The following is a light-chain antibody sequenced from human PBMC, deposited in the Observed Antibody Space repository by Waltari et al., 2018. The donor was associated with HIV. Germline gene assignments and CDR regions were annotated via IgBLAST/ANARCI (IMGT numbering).Light chain of an antibody. CDR3: MQALQTPST. V-gene: IGKV2-28*01. J-gene: IGKJ5*01. CDR2: LAS. Sequence: DIVMTQSPLSLPATPGESASISCESSQSLLESNGYNFLDWYVQKPGQSPQLLIYLASTRASGVPDRFSGSGSGTDFTLKISRVEADDVGVYYCMQALQTPSTFGQGTRLEIK. CDR1: QSLLESNGYNF.